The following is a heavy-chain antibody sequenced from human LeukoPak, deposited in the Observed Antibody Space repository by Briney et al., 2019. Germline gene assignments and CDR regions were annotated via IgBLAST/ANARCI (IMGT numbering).Heavy chain of an antibody. Sequence: GESLKISCKGSGYSFTSYWVGWVRQMPGKGLEWMGIIYPGDSDTRYSPSFQGQVTISADKSISTAYLQWSSLKASDTAMYYCARHGPYSYGAPYYGKDVWGQGTTVTVSS. V-gene: IGHV5-51*01. J-gene: IGHJ6*02. CDR1: GYSFTSYW. CDR2: IYPGDSDT. CDR3: ARHGPYSYGAPYYGKDV. D-gene: IGHD5-18*01.